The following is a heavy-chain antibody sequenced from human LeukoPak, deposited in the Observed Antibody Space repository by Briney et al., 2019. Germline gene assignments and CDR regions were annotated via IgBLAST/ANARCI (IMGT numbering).Heavy chain of an antibody. Sequence: SETLSLTCTVSGGSISSYYWSWIRQPPGKGLEWIGRIYTSGSTNYNPSLKSRVTMSVDTSKNQFSLKLSSVTAADTAVYYCARGGRLGSYYFDYWGQGTLVTVSS. CDR3: ARGGRLGSYYFDY. CDR1: GGSISSYY. CDR2: IYTSGST. J-gene: IGHJ4*02. V-gene: IGHV4-4*07. D-gene: IGHD3-10*02.